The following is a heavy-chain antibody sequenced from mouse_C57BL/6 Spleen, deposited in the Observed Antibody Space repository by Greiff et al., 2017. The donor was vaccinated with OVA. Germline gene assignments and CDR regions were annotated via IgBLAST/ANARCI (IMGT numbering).Heavy chain of an antibody. J-gene: IGHJ3*01. V-gene: IGHV6-3*01. Sequence: EVQLQESGGGLVQPGGSMKLSCVASGFTFSNSWMTWVRQSPEKGLEWVAQIRLKSDNYATHYADSVKGRFTISRDDSKSSFYLQMNNLRAEDTGIYYCTGGGLLRGVAYWGQGTLVTVSA. CDR3: TGGGLLRGVAY. CDR1: GFTFSNSW. D-gene: IGHD2-3*01. CDR2: IRLKSDNYAT.